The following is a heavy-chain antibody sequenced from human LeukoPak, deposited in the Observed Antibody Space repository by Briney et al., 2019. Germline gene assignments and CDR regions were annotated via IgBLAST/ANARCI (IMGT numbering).Heavy chain of an antibody. Sequence: GGSLRLSCAASGFTFSSYAMSWVRQAPGKGLEWFSAISGSGGSTYYADSVKGRFTISRDNSKNTLYLQMNSLRAEDTAVYYCAKDTSSGWYPLFDYWGQGTLVTVSS. CDR3: AKDTSSGWYPLFDY. V-gene: IGHV3-23*01. D-gene: IGHD6-19*01. CDR2: ISGSGGST. J-gene: IGHJ4*02. CDR1: GFTFSSYA.